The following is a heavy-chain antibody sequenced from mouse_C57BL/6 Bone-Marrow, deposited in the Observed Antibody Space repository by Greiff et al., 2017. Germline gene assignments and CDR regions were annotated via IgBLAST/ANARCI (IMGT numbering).Heavy chain of an antibody. V-gene: IGHV1-53*01. J-gene: IGHJ3*01. Sequence: QVQLQQPGSELVKPGASVKLSCKASGYTFTSYWMHWVKQRPGQGLEWIGNINPSNGGTNYNEKFKSKATLTVDKSSSTAYMQLSSLTSEDSAVYYCARENYYGKGRFAYWGQGTLVTVSA. CDR3: ARENYYGKGRFAY. CDR2: INPSNGGT. CDR1: GYTFTSYW. D-gene: IGHD2-1*01.